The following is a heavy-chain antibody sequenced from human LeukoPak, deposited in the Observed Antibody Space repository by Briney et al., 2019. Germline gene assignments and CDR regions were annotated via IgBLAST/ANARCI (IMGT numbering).Heavy chain of an antibody. CDR1: GYTFTSYS. D-gene: IGHD2-15*01. CDR2: ISAYNGNT. V-gene: IGHV1-18*01. CDR3: ARASYCSDGSCYSDY. J-gene: IGHJ4*02. Sequence: ASVNVSCKASGYTFTSYSISWVRHAPGQGLEWMGWISAYNGNTIYAQKVKGRVTMTTDTSTSTAYMELRSLKSDDTAVYYCARASYCSDGSCYSDYWGQGTLVTVSS.